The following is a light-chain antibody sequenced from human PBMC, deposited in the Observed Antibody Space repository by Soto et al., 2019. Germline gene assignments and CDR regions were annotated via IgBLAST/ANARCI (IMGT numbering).Light chain of an antibody. CDR2: EVR. Sequence: QSALTQPASVSGAPGEAITICCTGTSSDVGAYNYVSWYQHHPGRAPKLIIFEVRHRPSGVSDRFSGSKSGNTASLTISGLQTEDEADYYCTSYTRTRNLLFGGGTKVTVL. CDR3: TSYTRTRNLL. V-gene: IGLV2-14*01. CDR1: SSDVGAYNY. J-gene: IGLJ2*01.